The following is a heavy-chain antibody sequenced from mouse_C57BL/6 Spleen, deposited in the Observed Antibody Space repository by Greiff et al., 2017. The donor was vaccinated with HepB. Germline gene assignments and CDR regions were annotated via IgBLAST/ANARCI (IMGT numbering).Heavy chain of an antibody. Sequence: VQLQQSGAELVKPGASVKLSCKASGYTFTSYWMQWVKQRPGQGLERIGEIDPSDSYTNYNQKFKGKATLTVDTSSSTAYMQLSSLTSEDSAVYYCARLATPYAMDYWGQGTSVTVSS. CDR1: GYTFTSYW. D-gene: IGHD1-1*01. CDR3: ARLATPYAMDY. V-gene: IGHV1-50*01. J-gene: IGHJ4*01. CDR2: IDPSDSYT.